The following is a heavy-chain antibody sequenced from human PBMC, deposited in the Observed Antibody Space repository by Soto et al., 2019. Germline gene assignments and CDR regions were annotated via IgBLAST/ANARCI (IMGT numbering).Heavy chain of an antibody. V-gene: IGHV3-33*01. CDR3: ARDSGVTHADLEY. J-gene: IGHJ4*02. CDR1: GFTFRSYA. CDR2: IWYDGSNK. D-gene: IGHD1-26*01. Sequence: QVQLVESGGGVVQPGRSLRLSCAASGFTFRSYAMHWVRQAPGKGLEWVAVIWYDGSNKYYADSVRGRFTISRDNSKDMLYLQMNSLGTEDPAVYFWARDSGVTHADLEYVGQGTLVTVSS.